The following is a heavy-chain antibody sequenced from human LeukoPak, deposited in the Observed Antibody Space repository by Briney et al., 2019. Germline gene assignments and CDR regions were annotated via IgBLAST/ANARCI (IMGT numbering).Heavy chain of an antibody. Sequence: GGSLRLSCAASGFTFSSYAVSWVRQAPGKGLEWVSAISGSGGSTYYADSVKGRFTISRDNSKNTLYLQMNSLRAEDTAVYYCANISTAMGEDPRYYYYGMDVWGQGTPVTVSS. J-gene: IGHJ6*02. CDR3: ANISTAMGEDPRYYYYGMDV. CDR1: GFTFSSYA. CDR2: ISGSGGST. V-gene: IGHV3-23*01. D-gene: IGHD5-18*01.